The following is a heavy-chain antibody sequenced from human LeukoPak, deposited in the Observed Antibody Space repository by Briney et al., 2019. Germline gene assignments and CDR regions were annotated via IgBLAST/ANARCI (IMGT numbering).Heavy chain of an antibody. J-gene: IGHJ4*02. CDR1: GYSFITYW. D-gene: IGHD2-15*01. CDR2: VFPGDSDT. CDR3: ARQYGGGIDY. Sequence: GESLKISCKGSGYSFITYWIGWVRQMPGKGPEWMGIVFPGDSDTRYSPSFQGQVTISADKSISTAYLQWSSLKASDTAMDYCARQYGGGIDYWGQGTLVTVSS. V-gene: IGHV5-51*01.